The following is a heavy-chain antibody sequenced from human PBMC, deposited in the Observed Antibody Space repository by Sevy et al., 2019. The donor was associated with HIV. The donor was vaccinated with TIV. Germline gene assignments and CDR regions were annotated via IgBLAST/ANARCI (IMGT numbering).Heavy chain of an antibody. CDR3: IGGTN. CDR2: IKKDGSQK. CDR1: GLTFSNYW. Sequence: GGSLRLSCTDSGLTFSNYWMHWVRQAPGKGLEWVASIKKDGSQKDYVDSVKGRFIISRYNAKVSVYLQRNSLRDEDSAVYYCIGGTNWGQGTLVTVSS. V-gene: IGHV3-7*03. J-gene: IGHJ4*02.